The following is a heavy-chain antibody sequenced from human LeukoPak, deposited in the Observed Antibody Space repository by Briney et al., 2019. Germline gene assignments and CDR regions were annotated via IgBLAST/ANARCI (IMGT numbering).Heavy chain of an antibody. V-gene: IGHV4-31*03. J-gene: IGHJ5*02. Sequence: SQTLSLTCTVSGGSISSGGYYWSWIRQHPGKGLEWIGYIYYSGSTYYNPSLKSRVTISVDTSKNQFSLKLSSVTAADTAVYYCARGHHDSSGSHNWFDPWGQGTLVTVSS. CDR2: IYYSGST. D-gene: IGHD3-22*01. CDR3: ARGHHDSSGSHNWFDP. CDR1: GGSISSGGYY.